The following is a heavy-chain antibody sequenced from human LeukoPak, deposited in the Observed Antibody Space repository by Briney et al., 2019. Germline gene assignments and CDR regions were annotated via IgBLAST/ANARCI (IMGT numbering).Heavy chain of an antibody. CDR1: GYTFTSYG. V-gene: IGHV1-18*01. D-gene: IGHD1-14*01. J-gene: IGHJ4*02. Sequence: ASVKVSCKASGYTFTSYGISWVRQAPGQGLEWMGWISAYNGNTNYAQKLQGRVTMTTDTSTSTAYMELRSLRSDGTAVYYCAGDQKGGPTNDYWGQGTLVTVSS. CDR3: AGDQKGGPTNDY. CDR2: ISAYNGNT.